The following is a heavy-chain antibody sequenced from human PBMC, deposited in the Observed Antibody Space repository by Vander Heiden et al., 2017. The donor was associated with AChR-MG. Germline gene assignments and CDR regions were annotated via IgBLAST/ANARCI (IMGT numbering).Heavy chain of an antibody. CDR2: IYSGGST. CDR3: ASYRWRGSGSYYGAFDY. CDR1: GFTVSSNY. Sequence: EVQLVETGGGLIQPGGSLRLSCAASGFTVSSNYMSWVRQAPGKGLEWVSVIYSGGSTYYADSVKGRFTISRDNSKNTLYLQMNSLRAEDTAVYYCASYRWRGSGSYYGAFDYWGQGTLVTVSS. J-gene: IGHJ4*02. V-gene: IGHV3-53*02. D-gene: IGHD3-10*01.